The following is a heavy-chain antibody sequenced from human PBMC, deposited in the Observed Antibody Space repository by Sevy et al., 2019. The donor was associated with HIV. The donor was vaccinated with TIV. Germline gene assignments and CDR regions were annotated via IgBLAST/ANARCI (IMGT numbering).Heavy chain of an antibody. CDR1: GGSVSSGSYY. CDR3: ARGKPFLGEMTTVTTYHIRYYYGMDV. D-gene: IGHD4-17*01. CDR2: IYYSGST. V-gene: IGHV4-61*01. J-gene: IGHJ6*02. Sequence: SETLSLTCTVSGGSVSSGSYYWSWIRQPPGKGLEWIGYIYYSGSTNYHPSLKSRVTISVDTSKNQFSLKLSSVTAADTAMYYCARGKPFLGEMTTVTTYHIRYYYGMDVWGQGTTVTVS.